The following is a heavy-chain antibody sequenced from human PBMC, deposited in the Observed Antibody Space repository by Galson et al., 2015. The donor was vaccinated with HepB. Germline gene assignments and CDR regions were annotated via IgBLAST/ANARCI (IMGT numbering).Heavy chain of an antibody. J-gene: IGHJ6*02. CDR2: INTNTGNP. CDR3: ARSPSYCSSTSCHFYYYYGMDV. Sequence: SVKVSCKASGYTFTSYAMNWVRQAPGQGLEWMGWINTNTGNPTYAQGFTGRFVFSLDTSVSTAYLQISSLKAEDTAVYYCARSPSYCSSTSCHFYYYYGMDVWGQGTTVTVSS. V-gene: IGHV7-4-1*02. D-gene: IGHD2-2*01. CDR1: GYTFTSYA.